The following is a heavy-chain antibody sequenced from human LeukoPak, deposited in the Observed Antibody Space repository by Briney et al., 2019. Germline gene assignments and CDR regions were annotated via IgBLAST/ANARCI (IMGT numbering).Heavy chain of an antibody. Sequence: SETLSRTCSVSGGSISSSNYYWGWVRQPPGKGLDWIATIYYTGSTYYNPSLKSRVTISVDTSKNQFSLSLTSVTAADTAVYFCASRPTFYYGSGSYPRRFYDSWGQGILVTVSS. V-gene: IGHV4-39*01. CDR2: IYYTGST. CDR1: GGSISSSNYY. D-gene: IGHD3-10*01. CDR3: ASRPTFYYGSGSYPRRFYDS. J-gene: IGHJ4*02.